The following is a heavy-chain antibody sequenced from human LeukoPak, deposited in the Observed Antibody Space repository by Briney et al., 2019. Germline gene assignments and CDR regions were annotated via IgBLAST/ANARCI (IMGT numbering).Heavy chain of an antibody. J-gene: IGHJ5*02. D-gene: IGHD1-20*01. CDR2: ISSSSGYT. CDR3: TRGAITQGS. V-gene: IGHV3-11*05. Sequence: GGSLRLSCAASGFTSDNYMSWIRQAPGKGLEWVSYISSSSGYTHYADSVKGRFTIARDNTKNSLYLQMNSLRAEDTAVYYCTRGAITQGSWGQGTLVTVSS. CDR1: GFTSDNY.